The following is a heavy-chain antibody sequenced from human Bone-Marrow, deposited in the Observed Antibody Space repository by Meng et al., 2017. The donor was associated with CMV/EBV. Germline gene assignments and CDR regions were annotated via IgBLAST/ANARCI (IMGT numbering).Heavy chain of an antibody. D-gene: IGHD4-17*01. CDR3: TTAMTATTVTTGIPN. V-gene: IGHV3-15*01. CDR2: IKSKTDGGTT. J-gene: IGHJ4*02. Sequence: GGSLRLSCAASGFTFSSYWMSWVRQAPGKGLEWVGRIKSKTDGGTTDYAAPVKGRFTISRDDSKNTLYLQMNSLKTEDTAVYYCTTAMTATTVTTGIPNSGQGTLVTVSS. CDR1: GFTFSSYW.